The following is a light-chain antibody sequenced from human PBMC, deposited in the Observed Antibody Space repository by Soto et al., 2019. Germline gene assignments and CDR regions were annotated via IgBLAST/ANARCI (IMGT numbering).Light chain of an antibody. CDR3: QQYNSWPRT. V-gene: IGKV3-15*01. CDR2: TTS. CDR1: QSVGSN. J-gene: IGKJ1*01. Sequence: EIMMTQSPATLSVAPGESATLSCRASQSVGSNLAWYQQKPGQAPSLLIYTTSTRASGVPARFSGSGSGTEFTLTINSLQTEDFGLYYCQQYNSWPRTFGQGTKVDIK.